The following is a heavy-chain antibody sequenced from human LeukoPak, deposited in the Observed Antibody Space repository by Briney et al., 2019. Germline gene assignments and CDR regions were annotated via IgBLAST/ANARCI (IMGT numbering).Heavy chain of an antibody. Sequence: ASVKVSCKPSGYTLTSYGIRWVRQAPGQGLEWMGWIIAYNGHTNHAQKRQGRVTMTTDTSTSTAYVDLRSLRCDDTAVYYCARQLRKAFDIWGQGTMVTVSS. CDR1: GYTLTSYG. CDR2: IIAYNGHT. CDR3: ARQLRKAFDI. V-gene: IGHV1-18*01. D-gene: IGHD1-7*01. J-gene: IGHJ3*02.